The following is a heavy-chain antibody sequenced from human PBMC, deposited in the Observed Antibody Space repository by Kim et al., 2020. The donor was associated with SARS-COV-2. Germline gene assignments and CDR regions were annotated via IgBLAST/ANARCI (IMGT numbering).Heavy chain of an antibody. V-gene: IGHV4-34*01. CDR2: INLSGST. Sequence: SETLSLTCAVYGGSFSGYYWSWIRQPPGKGLEWIGEINLSGSTNYNPSLKSRVTISVDTSKNQFSLKLSSVTAADTAVYYCARTRRGYYYGSGSSEPTNWFDPWGQGTLVTVSS. CDR1: GGSFSGYY. CDR3: ARTRRGYYYGSGSSEPTNWFDP. D-gene: IGHD3-10*01. J-gene: IGHJ5*02.